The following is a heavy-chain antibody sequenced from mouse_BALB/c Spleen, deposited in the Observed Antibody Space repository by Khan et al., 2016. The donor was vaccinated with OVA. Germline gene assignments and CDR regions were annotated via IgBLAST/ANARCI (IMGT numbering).Heavy chain of an antibody. Sequence: VQLQQPGPELVEPGASVKMSCKASGYTFSNYVIHWMKQKPGQGLEWIAYINPYNAGTRYNEKFKGQATLTSDISSTTAYMELNSLTSEDSAVDYCAREASSWDFSFPYWGQGTLVTVSA. V-gene: IGHV1S136*01. D-gene: IGHD4-1*01. J-gene: IGHJ3*01. CDR2: INPYNAGT. CDR1: GYTFSNYV. CDR3: AREASSWDFSFPY.